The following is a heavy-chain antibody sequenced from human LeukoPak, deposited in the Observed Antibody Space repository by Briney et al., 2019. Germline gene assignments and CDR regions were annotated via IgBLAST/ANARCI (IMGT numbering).Heavy chain of an antibody. D-gene: IGHD3-3*01. Sequence: PGGSLRLSCAASGFTVSSNYMSWVRQAPGKGLEWVSVIYSGGSTYYADSVKGRFTISRDNSKNTLYLQMNSLRAEDTAVYYCARGPYYDFWSGYSESTYFDYWGQGTLVTVSS. V-gene: IGHV3-66*02. J-gene: IGHJ4*02. CDR3: ARGPYYDFWSGYSESTYFDY. CDR2: IYSGGST. CDR1: GFTVSSNY.